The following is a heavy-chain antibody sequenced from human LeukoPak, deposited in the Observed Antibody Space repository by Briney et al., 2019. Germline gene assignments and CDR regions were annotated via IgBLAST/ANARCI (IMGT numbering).Heavy chain of an antibody. V-gene: IGHV5-51*01. Sequence: GESLKISCKGSGYSFSSYWIVWVRQMPGKGLEWMGIIYPGDSDTRYSPTFQGQVTISADKSISTAYLQWSSLKASDTAVYYCARHRTPAAVPDYWGQGTLVTVSS. CDR1: GYSFSSYW. CDR2: IYPGDSDT. D-gene: IGHD6-13*01. CDR3: ARHRTPAAVPDY. J-gene: IGHJ4*02.